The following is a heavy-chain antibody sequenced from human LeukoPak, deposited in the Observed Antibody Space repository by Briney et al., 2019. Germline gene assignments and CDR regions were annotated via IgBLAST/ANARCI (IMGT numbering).Heavy chain of an antibody. CDR3: ARGRPPHDYRTRFDY. D-gene: IGHD4-11*01. J-gene: IGHJ4*02. V-gene: IGHV4-59*01. CDR2: IYYSGST. CDR1: GGAITGYY. Sequence: PSETLSLTCTVSGGAITGYYWSWIRQPPGKGLEWIGYIYYSGSTNYNPSLKSRVTMSVDTSKKQFPLKVSSVTAADTAVYYCARGRPPHDYRTRFDYWGQGTLVTVSS.